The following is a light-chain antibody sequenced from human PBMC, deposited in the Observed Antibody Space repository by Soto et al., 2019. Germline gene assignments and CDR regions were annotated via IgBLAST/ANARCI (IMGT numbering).Light chain of an antibody. CDR3: QQRSTGA. CDR2: AAS. CDR1: EDISTW. Sequence: DIQMTQSPSSVSASVGDRVTITCRSSEDISTWLAWYQQKPGKAPKLLIYAASSLQSGVPSRFSGSGSGTDFTLTISSLEPEDFAVYYCQQRSTGAFGQGTKVDIK. V-gene: IGKV1-12*01. J-gene: IGKJ1*01.